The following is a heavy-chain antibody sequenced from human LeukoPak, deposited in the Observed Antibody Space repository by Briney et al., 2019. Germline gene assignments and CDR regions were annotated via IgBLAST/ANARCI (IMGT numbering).Heavy chain of an antibody. D-gene: IGHD6-13*01. CDR2: IYYSGST. CDR3: AREVIAAADYY. Sequence: SETLSLTCTVSGGSISSSSYYWGWIRQPPGKGLEWTGSIYYSGSTHYNPSLKSRVTISVDTSKNQFSLKLSSVTAADTAVYYCAREVIAAADYYWGQGTLVTVSS. V-gene: IGHV4-39*07. J-gene: IGHJ4*02. CDR1: GGSISSSSYY.